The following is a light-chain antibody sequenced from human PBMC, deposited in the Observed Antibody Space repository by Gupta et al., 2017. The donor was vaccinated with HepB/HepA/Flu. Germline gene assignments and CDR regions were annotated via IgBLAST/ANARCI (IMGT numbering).Light chain of an antibody. CDR3: ATWDDSLNAWV. CDR1: YSNIGRNT. CDR2: SNN. V-gene: IGLV1-44*01. J-gene: IGLJ3*02. Sequence: QSVLTQPPSASAPPGQRVIISCSGSYSNIGRNTVNWYQQLPGTAPKLLIYSNNQRPSGVPDRFSASKSGTSASLAISGLQSEDEADYYCATWDDSLNAWVFGGGTKLTVL.